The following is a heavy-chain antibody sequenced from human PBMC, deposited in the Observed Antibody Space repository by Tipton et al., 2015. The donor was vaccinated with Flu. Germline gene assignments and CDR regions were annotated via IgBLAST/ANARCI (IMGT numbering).Heavy chain of an antibody. CDR1: GGSISNYY. D-gene: IGHD4-23*01. V-gene: IGHV4-4*07. Sequence: TLSLTCTVAGGSISNYYWSWVRQPAGKRLQWIGRVHTSGNTHYDPSFESRVTISLDTSKSQFSLKLRSVTAADTAVYFCARGMAGGATYFDYRGPGTLVTVSS. CDR2: VHTSGNT. CDR3: ARGMAGGATYFDY. J-gene: IGHJ4*02.